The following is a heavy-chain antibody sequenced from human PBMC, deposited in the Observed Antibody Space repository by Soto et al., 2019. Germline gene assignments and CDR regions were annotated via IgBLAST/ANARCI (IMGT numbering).Heavy chain of an antibody. Sequence: PGGSLRLSCTASGFTFGDYAMSWFRQAPGKGLEWVGFIRSKAYGGTTEYAASVKGRFTISRDDSKSIAYLQMNSLKTEDTAVYYCTRDYYDFWSGPQVIAFDIWGQETMVTVSS. CDR1: GFTFGDYA. CDR2: IRSKAYGGTT. D-gene: IGHD3-3*01. CDR3: TRDYYDFWSGPQVIAFDI. V-gene: IGHV3-49*03. J-gene: IGHJ3*02.